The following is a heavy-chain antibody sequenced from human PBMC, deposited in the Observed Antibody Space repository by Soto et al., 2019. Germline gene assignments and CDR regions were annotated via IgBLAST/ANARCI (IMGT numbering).Heavy chain of an antibody. CDR1: GFTFSSYG. CDR3: AEDGGGRAVAVCYFDY. Sequence: QVQLVESGGGVVQPGRSLRLSCAASGFTFSSYGMHWVRQAPGKGLEWVAVISYDGSNKYYADSVKGRFTISRDNSKNTLDLQMNSLRAEDTAVYYCAEDGGGRAVAVCYFDYWGQGTLVTVSS. J-gene: IGHJ4*02. V-gene: IGHV3-30*18. D-gene: IGHD6-19*01. CDR2: ISYDGSNK.